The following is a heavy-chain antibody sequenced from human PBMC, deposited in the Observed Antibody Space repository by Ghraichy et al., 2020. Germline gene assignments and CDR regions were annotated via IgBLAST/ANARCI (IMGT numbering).Heavy chain of an antibody. Sequence: GESLNISCAASGFTFSTYSMNWVRQAPGKGLEWVSSIGGSSTHIYYADSVNGRFIISRDNAKNSLYLQMDSLRDEDTAVYYCARGGSAIDVVPAAIISMDVWGQGTTVTDSS. CDR1: GFTFSTYS. D-gene: IGHD2-2*02. V-gene: IGHV3-21*06. CDR2: IGGSSTHI. CDR3: ARGGSAIDVVPAAIISMDV. J-gene: IGHJ6*02.